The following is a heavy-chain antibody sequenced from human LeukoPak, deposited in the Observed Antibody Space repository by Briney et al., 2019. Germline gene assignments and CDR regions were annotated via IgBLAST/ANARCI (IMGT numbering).Heavy chain of an antibody. CDR3: ARGVPYCSSTSCYFPLSY. Sequence: SVKVSCKASGGTFSSYAISWVRQAPGQGLEWMGGIIPIFGTANYAQKFQGRVTITTDESTSTAYMELSSLRSEDTAVYYCARGVPYCSSTSCYFPLSYWGQGTLVTASS. V-gene: IGHV1-69*05. D-gene: IGHD2-2*01. CDR2: IIPIFGTA. CDR1: GGTFSSYA. J-gene: IGHJ4*02.